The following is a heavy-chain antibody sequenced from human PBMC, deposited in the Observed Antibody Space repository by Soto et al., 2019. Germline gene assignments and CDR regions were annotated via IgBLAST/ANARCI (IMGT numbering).Heavy chain of an antibody. CDR1: GFTFSSYA. J-gene: IGHJ4*02. CDR3: ARGLGYRSSTSCHTGEFY. D-gene: IGHD2-2*02. CDR2: ISYDGSNK. V-gene: IGHV3-30-3*01. Sequence: QVQLVESGGGVVQPGRSLRLSCAASGFTFSSYAMHWVRQAPGKGLEWVAVISYDGSNKYYADSVKGRFTISRDNSKNTLYLQMNSLRAEDTAVYYCARGLGYRSSTSCHTGEFYWGQGTLVTVSS.